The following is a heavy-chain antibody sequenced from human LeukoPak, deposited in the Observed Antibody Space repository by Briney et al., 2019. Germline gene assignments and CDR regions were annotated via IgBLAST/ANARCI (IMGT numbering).Heavy chain of an antibody. V-gene: IGHV4-38-2*02. CDR2: INHSGST. D-gene: IGHD2-21*02. CDR1: GYSISSGYY. J-gene: IGHJ4*02. CDR3: ARQGRHIVVVTAIRGFDY. Sequence: SETLSLTCTVSGYSISSGYYWGWIRQPPGKGLEWIGEINHSGSTNYNPSLKSRVTISVDTSKNQFSLKLSSVTAADTAVYYCARQGRHIVVVTAIRGFDYWGQGTLVTVSS.